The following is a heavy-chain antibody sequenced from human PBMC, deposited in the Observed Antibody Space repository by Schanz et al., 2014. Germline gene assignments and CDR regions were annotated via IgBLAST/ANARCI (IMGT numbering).Heavy chain of an antibody. V-gene: IGHV1-69*02. CDR1: GGTFSSFG. D-gene: IGHD3-10*01. J-gene: IGHJ4*02. Sequence: VQLEQSGAEMKKPGSSVKVSCKASGGTFSSFGINWVRQAPGQGLEWMGKIIPVLNIATYAQRFQGRVSITADTSTNTAYMELSSLTSEDTAVHYCARGRGFYDYWGQGTLVTVSS. CDR2: IIPVLNIA. CDR3: ARGRGFYDY.